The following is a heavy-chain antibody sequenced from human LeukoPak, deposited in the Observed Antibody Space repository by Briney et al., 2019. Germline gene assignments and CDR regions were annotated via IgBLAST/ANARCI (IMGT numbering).Heavy chain of an antibody. CDR2: IIPIFGTA. D-gene: IGHD5-12*01. CDR3: AKVDFPLIVATRGRNY. J-gene: IGHJ4*02. CDR1: GGTFSSYA. Sequence: SVKVSCKASGGTFSSYAISWVRQAPGQGLEWMGGIIPIFGTANYAQKFQGRVTITADKSTSTAYMELSSLRSEDTAVYYCAKVDFPLIVATRGRNYWGQGTLVTVSS. V-gene: IGHV1-69*06.